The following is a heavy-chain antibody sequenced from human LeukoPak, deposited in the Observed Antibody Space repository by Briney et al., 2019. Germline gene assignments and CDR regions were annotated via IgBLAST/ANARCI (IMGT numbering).Heavy chain of an antibody. J-gene: IGHJ6*03. CDR3: ARRGNYSYYHMDV. CDR1: GFTFSSYW. V-gene: IGHV3-23*01. Sequence: GGSLRLSCAASGFTFSSYWMSWVRQAPGKGLEWVSSISSTAATTYYADSVRGRFTISRDNAMNTLYLQLSSLRVEDTAVYYCARRGNYSYYHMDVWGKGTTVTVSS. CDR2: ISSTAATT.